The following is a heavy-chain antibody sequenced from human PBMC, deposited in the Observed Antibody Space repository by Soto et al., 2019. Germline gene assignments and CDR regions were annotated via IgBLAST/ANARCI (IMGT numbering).Heavy chain of an antibody. V-gene: IGHV3-53*01. CDR2: IFSGGRT. Sequence: PGGSLRLSCAPSGFIVKGNYVGWARQASGKEVEWVSIIFSGGRTYYADSVKGRCTISKDISKNTLSLQMNSLRADDTAVYFCAGASNFNYAFEYWGLGPPLTVSS. D-gene: IGHD1-7*01. CDR3: AGASNFNYAFEY. CDR1: GFIVKGNY. J-gene: IGHJ4*02.